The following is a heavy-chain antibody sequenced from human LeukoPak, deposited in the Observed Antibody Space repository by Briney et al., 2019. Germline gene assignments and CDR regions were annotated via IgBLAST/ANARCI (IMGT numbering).Heavy chain of an antibody. D-gene: IGHD5-24*01. CDR1: GFTAGINE. V-gene: IGHV3-66*01. Sequence: GGSLRLSCEASGFTAGINEMTWVRQAPGKGLEWVSLIYANGKTLYADSVKGRFTISRDNSKNTLYLRMTSLRAGDAAVYYCARGVSHDTSTYLDSFDIWGQGTMVTVSS. CDR2: IYANGKT. J-gene: IGHJ3*02. CDR3: ARGVSHDTSTYLDSFDI.